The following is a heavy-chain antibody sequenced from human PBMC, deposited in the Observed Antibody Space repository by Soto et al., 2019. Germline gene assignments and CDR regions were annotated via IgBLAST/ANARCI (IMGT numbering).Heavy chain of an antibody. Sequence: SETLSLTCAVYGGSFSGYYWSWIRQPPGKGLEWIGEINHSGSTNYNPSLKSRVTISVDTSKNQFSLKLSSVTAADTAVYYCARGRREWLRLTPFDYWGQGTLVTVSS. J-gene: IGHJ4*02. CDR3: ARGRREWLRLTPFDY. CDR2: INHSGST. V-gene: IGHV4-34*01. D-gene: IGHD5-12*01. CDR1: GGSFSGYY.